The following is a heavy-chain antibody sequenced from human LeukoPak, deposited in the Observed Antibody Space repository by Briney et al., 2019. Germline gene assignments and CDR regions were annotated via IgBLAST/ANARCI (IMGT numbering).Heavy chain of an antibody. J-gene: IGHJ3*02. CDR2: LSTSSSYI. Sequence: GGSLRLSCAASGFTFSSYSMNWVRQAPGEGLEWVSSLSTSSSYIYYADSLKGRFTISRDNAKNSLYLQMNSLRAEDTAVYYCARVKEASAFDIWGQGTMVTVSS. CDR1: GFTFSSYS. D-gene: IGHD5-12*01. V-gene: IGHV3-21*01. CDR3: ARVKEASAFDI.